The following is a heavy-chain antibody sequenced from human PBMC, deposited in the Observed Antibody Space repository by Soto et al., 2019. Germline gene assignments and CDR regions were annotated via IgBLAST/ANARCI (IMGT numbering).Heavy chain of an antibody. Sequence: GGSLRLSCAASGFTFSSYYMNWVRRAPGKWLEWVSAISSSGGSIYYADSVKGRFTISRDNSKNTLYLQMNSLRAEDTAVYYCAKASQYSSSWYGAFDIWGQGTMVTVSS. V-gene: IGHV3-23*01. CDR1: GFTFSSYY. D-gene: IGHD6-13*01. CDR3: AKASQYSSSWYGAFDI. CDR2: ISSSGGSI. J-gene: IGHJ3*02.